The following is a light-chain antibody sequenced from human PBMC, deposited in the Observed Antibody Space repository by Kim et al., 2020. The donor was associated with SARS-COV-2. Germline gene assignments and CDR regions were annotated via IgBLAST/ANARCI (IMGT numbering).Light chain of an antibody. CDR1: SSDVGGYNY. CDR2: DVS. CDR3: SSYTSSSTLV. Sequence: GHSFTISCTGTSSDVGGYNYVSWYQQHPGKAPKLMIYDVSKRPSGVSNRFSGSKSGNTASLTISGLQAEDEADYYCSSYTSSSTLVFGGGTQLTVL. J-gene: IGLJ3*02. V-gene: IGLV2-14*04.